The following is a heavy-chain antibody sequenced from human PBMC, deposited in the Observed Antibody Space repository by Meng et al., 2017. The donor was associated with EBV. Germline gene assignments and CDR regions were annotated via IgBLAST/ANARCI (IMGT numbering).Heavy chain of an antibody. Sequence: QVQLVPSGAEVNQPGASVKVCYKASGYTFTSYGISSVRQAPGQGLEWMGWISAYNGNTNYAPKLQGRVTMTTDTSTSTAYMELRGLRSDDTAVYYCARGLDYFDYWGQGTLVTVYS. J-gene: IGHJ4*02. CDR2: ISAYNGNT. V-gene: IGHV1-18*01. CDR3: ARGLDYFDY. CDR1: GYTFTSYG.